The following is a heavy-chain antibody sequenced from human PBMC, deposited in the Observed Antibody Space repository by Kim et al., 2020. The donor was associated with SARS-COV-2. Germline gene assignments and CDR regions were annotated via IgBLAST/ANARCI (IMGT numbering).Heavy chain of an antibody. V-gene: IGHV1-18*01. D-gene: IGHD3-10*01. J-gene: IGHJ6*02. CDR3: ARETPPTYELWFGELRPWPYYYYGMDV. Sequence: ASVKVSCKASGYTFTSYGISWVRQAPGQGLEWMGWISAYNGNTNYAQKLQGRVTMTTDTSTSTAYMELRSLRSDDTAVYYCARETPPTYELWFGELRPWPYYYYGMDVWGQGTTVTVSS. CDR1: GYTFTSYG. CDR2: ISAYNGNT.